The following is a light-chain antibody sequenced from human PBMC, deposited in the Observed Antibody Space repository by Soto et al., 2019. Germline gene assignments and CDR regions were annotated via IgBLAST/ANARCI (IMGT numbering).Light chain of an antibody. CDR1: QIVTTN. V-gene: IGKV3-15*01. CDR2: GAS. J-gene: IGKJ4*01. CDR3: QQYDTWPVT. Sequence: EIRMTQAPGTLSVSPGERVTFSCRASQIVTTNCAWYQHKPGKAPRLLISGASTGATGIPARFSGSGSGTEFTLTINSLQSEDFAIYYCQQYDTWPVTFGGGTKVDIK.